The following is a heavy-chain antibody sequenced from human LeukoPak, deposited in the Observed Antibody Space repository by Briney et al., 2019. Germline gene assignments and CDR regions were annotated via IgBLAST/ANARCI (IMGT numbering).Heavy chain of an antibody. J-gene: IGHJ3*02. V-gene: IGHV4-30-4*01. Sequence: SQTLSLACTVSGGSISSGDYYWSWIRQPPGKGLEWIGYIYYSGSTYYNPSLKSRVTISVDTSKNQFSLKLSSVTAADTAVYYCAREGTVTTKTPYAFDIWGPGTMVTVSS. CDR3: AREGTVTTKTPYAFDI. CDR1: GGSISSGDYY. CDR2: IYYSGST. D-gene: IGHD4-17*01.